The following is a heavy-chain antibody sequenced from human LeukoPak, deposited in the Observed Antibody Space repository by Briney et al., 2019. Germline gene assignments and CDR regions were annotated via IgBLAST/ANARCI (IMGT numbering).Heavy chain of an antibody. CDR3: ARESYGHYYYYYYMDV. Sequence: SETLSLTCTVSGGSISSGSYYWSWIRQPAGKGLEWIGRIYTSGSTNYNPSLKSRVTISVDTSKNQFSLKLSSVTAADTAVYYCARESYGHYYYYYYMDVWGKGTTVTISS. J-gene: IGHJ6*03. D-gene: IGHD5-18*01. V-gene: IGHV4-61*02. CDR1: GGSISSGSYY. CDR2: IYTSGST.